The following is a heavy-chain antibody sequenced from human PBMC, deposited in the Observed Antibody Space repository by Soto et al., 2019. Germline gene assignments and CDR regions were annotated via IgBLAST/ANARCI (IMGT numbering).Heavy chain of an antibody. D-gene: IGHD6-13*01. CDR1: GGSISSGGYY. V-gene: IGHV4-31*03. CDR2: IYYSGST. Sequence: PSETLSLTCTVSGGSISSGGYYWSWIRQHPGKGLEWIGYIYYSGSTYYNPSLKSRVTISVDTSKNQFSLKLSSVTAADTAVYYCARGSGIAAASVTHPEYYFGYWGQGTLVTVSS. J-gene: IGHJ4*02. CDR3: ARGSGIAAASVTHPEYYFGY.